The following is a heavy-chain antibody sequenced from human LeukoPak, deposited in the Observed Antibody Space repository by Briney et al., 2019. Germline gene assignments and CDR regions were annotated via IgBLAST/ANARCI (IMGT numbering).Heavy chain of an antibody. J-gene: IGHJ4*02. V-gene: IGHV3-74*01. Sequence: GGSLRLSCAASGFTFSSYWMHWVRQAPGKGLVWVSRINSDGSSTSYADSVKGRFTISRDNAKNTLYLQMNSLRAEDTAVYYCARDLFQLDCSSTSCYGDAVDYWGQGTLVTASS. CDR2: INSDGSST. D-gene: IGHD2-2*01. CDR1: GFTFSSYW. CDR3: ARDLFQLDCSSTSCYGDAVDY.